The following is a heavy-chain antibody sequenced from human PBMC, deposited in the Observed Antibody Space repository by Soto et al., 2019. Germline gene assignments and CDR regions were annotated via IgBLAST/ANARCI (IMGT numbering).Heavy chain of an antibody. Sequence: KSSETLSLTCADSGGSISSSNWWSWVRQPPGKGLEWIGEIYHSGSTNYNPSLKSRVTISIDKSKNQFSLKLNSVTAADTAVYYCASRAAAGPYWGQGTLVTVS. CDR1: GGSISSSNW. J-gene: IGHJ4*02. CDR2: IYHSGST. D-gene: IGHD6-13*01. V-gene: IGHV4-4*02. CDR3: ASRAAAGPY.